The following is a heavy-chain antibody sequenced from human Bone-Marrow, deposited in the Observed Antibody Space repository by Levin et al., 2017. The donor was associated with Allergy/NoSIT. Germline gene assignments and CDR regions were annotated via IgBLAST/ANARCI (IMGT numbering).Heavy chain of an antibody. CDR1: GFTFSTYT. Sequence: GASVKVSCAASGFTFSTYTMNWVRQAPGNGLEWVSYISSSSSIIHYADSVKGRFTVSRDDAKNSLYLQMNSLRAEDTAVYYCARDPDSYGFRFDYWGHGTLVTVSS. CDR2: ISSSSSII. CDR3: ARDPDSYGFRFDY. V-gene: IGHV3-48*01. D-gene: IGHD5-18*01. J-gene: IGHJ4*01.